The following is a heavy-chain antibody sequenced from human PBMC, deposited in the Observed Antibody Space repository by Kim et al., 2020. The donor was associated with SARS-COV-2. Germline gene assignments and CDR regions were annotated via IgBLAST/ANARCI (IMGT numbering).Heavy chain of an antibody. J-gene: IGHJ4*02. Sequence: VTGRFTISRDNAKNSLYLQMNSLRAEDTAVYYCARDQLGRGYSGQYYFDYWGQGTLVTVSS. CDR3: ARDQLGRGYSGQYYFDY. D-gene: IGHD5-12*01. V-gene: IGHV3-21*01.